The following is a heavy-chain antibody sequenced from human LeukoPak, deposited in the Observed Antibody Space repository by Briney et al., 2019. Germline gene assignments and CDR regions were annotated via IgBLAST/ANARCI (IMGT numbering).Heavy chain of an antibody. Sequence: PGWSLRLSCAASGFTFDDYAMHWVRPAPAKGLEWVSGISWYSGSIGYADSVKGRFTISRDNAKNSLYLQMNSLRAEDMALYYCAKGYCSCPRCPPGDYWGQGTLVTVSS. CDR2: ISWYSGSI. V-gene: IGHV3-9*03. J-gene: IGHJ4*02. D-gene: IGHD2-15*01. CDR1: GFTFDDYA. CDR3: AKGYCSCPRCPPGDY.